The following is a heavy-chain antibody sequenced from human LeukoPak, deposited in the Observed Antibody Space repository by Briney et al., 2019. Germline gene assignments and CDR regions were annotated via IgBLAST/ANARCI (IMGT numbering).Heavy chain of an antibody. Sequence: PSETLSLTCAVYGGSFSGYYWSWIRQPPGKGLEWIGEINHSGSTNYNPSLKSRVTISIDTSKNQFSLKLSSVTAADTAVYYCARDELGPNYYDSSGSGDYFDYWGQGTLVTVSS. CDR1: GGSFSGYY. J-gene: IGHJ4*02. D-gene: IGHD3-22*01. V-gene: IGHV4-34*01. CDR2: INHSGST. CDR3: ARDELGPNYYDSSGSGDYFDY.